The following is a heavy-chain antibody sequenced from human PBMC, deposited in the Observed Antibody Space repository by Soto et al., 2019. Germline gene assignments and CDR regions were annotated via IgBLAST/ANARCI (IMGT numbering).Heavy chain of an antibody. CDR2: IYYSGST. J-gene: IGHJ4*02. CDR3: ASSSQPPVTPFDY. V-gene: IGHV4-31*01. CDR1: GGSISSGGYY. Sequence: QVQLQESGPGLVKPSQTLSLTCTVSGGSISSGGYYWSWIRQHPGKGLEWIGYIYYSGSTYYNPSLKSPVTXSXDXXKNQFSLKLSSVTAADTAVYYCASSSQPPVTPFDYWGQGTLVTVSS. D-gene: IGHD4-17*01.